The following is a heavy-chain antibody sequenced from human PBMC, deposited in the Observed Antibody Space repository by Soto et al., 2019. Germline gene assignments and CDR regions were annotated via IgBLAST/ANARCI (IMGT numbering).Heavy chain of an antibody. CDR2: IWYDGSNK. CDR3: ARDPSITIFGVVMGRYYYYMDV. D-gene: IGHD3-3*01. J-gene: IGHJ6*03. Sequence: SLRLYCAASGFTFSRYGMHLVRQAPGKGLEWVAVIWYDGSNKYYADSVKGRFTISRDNSKNTLYLQMNSLRAEDTAVYYCARDPSITIFGVVMGRYYYYMDVWGKGTTVTVSS. CDR1: GFTFSRYG. V-gene: IGHV3-33*01.